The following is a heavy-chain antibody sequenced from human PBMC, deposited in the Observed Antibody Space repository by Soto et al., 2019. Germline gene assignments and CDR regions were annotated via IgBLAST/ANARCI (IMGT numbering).Heavy chain of an antibody. CDR1: GFTFSSYW. CDR3: ARVPIGKYGVWNY. V-gene: IGHV3-74*01. J-gene: IGHJ4*02. D-gene: IGHD2-8*01. CDR2: INPGGTIT. Sequence: EEQLVESGGGLVQPGGSLRLSCAASGFTFSSYWMHWVRQAPGKGLVWDSRINPGGTITDYADSVKGRFTISRDNAKNTVYLQVNSLRGDDTAEYFCARVPIGKYGVWNYWGQGTLVTVSS.